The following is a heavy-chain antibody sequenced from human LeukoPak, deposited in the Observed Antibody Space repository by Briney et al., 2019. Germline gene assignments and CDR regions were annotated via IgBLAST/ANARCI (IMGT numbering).Heavy chain of an antibody. D-gene: IGHD5-24*01. CDR1: GFRISNYW. V-gene: IGHV5-51*01. Sequence: GESLKISCQASGFRISNYWIGWVRQMPGGGLEWMAIIYAGDSGTRYSPSFEGQVTVSADKSINTAYMQWSSLKASDTAVYYCARRANSDGYNYDYYDYWGQGTLVSVSS. CDR3: ARRANSDGYNYDYYDY. CDR2: IYAGDSGT. J-gene: IGHJ4*02.